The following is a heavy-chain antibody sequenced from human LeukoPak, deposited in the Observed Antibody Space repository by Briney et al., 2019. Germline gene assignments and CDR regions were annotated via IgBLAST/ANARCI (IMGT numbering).Heavy chain of an antibody. CDR1: GFTFSSYG. J-gene: IGHJ4*02. CDR2: ISGSGGST. V-gene: IGHV3-23*01. D-gene: IGHD3-10*01. CDR3: AKTRGSGPFDY. Sequence: GGSLRLSCAASGFTFSSYGMHWVRQAPGKGLEWVSAISGSGGSTYYADSVKGRFTISRDNSKNTLYLQMNNLRAEDTAVYYCAKTRGSGPFDYWGQGTLVTVSS.